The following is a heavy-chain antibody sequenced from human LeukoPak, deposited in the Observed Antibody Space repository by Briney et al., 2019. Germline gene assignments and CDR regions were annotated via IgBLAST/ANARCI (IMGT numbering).Heavy chain of an antibody. CDR1: GGTFSSYA. D-gene: IGHD3-10*01. V-gene: IGHV1-69*01. J-gene: IGHJ6*02. CDR2: IIPIFGTA. CDR3: ARGMVRGVDYYYYGMDV. Sequence: ASVNVSCKASGGTFSSYAISWVRQAPGQGLEWMGGIIPIFGTANYAQKFQGRVAITADESTSTAYMELSSLRSEDTAVYYCARGMVRGVDYYYYGMDVWGQGTTVTVSS.